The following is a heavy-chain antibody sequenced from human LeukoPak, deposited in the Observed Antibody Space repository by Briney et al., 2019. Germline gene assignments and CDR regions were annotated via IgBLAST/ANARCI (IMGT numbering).Heavy chain of an antibody. Sequence: GGSLRLSCATSGFTFSAYSMNWVRQAPGKGLEWVSSISGSSIYINYADSVRGRFTISSDNAKNSLYLQMNSLRAEDTAVYYCARALYDSSGYYFDYWGQGTLITVSS. J-gene: IGHJ4*02. CDR2: ISGSSIYI. D-gene: IGHD3-22*01. CDR3: ARALYDSSGYYFDY. CDR1: GFTFSAYS. V-gene: IGHV3-21*01.